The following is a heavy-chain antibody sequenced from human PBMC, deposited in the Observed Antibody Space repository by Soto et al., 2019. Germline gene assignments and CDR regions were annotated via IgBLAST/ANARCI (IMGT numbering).Heavy chain of an antibody. J-gene: IGHJ3*02. V-gene: IGHV3-7*01. Sequence: PGGSLRLSCAASGFTFSRYWMNWVRQAPGKGLEWVANIKQDGTEKNYVDSVKGRFTISRDNARNSLYLQMDGLRAEDTAVYFCARGDTPMITGMDSFDIWGQGTMVTV. D-gene: IGHD5-18*01. CDR3: ARGDTPMITGMDSFDI. CDR2: IKQDGTEK. CDR1: GFTFSRYW.